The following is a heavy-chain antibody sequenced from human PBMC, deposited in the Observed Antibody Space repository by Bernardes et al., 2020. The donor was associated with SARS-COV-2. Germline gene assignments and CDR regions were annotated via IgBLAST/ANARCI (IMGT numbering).Heavy chain of an antibody. CDR3: AKDGAGSSWYSWAFDI. V-gene: IGHV3-23*01. CDR2: ISGSGGST. CDR1: GFTFSSYA. Sequence: GGSLSLSCSASGFTFSSYAMSWVRQAPGKGLEWVSSISGSGGSTSYADSVKGLFTISRDNSKNTLYLQMNSLRAEDTAVYYCAKDGAGSSWYSWAFDIWGQGTMVTVSS. J-gene: IGHJ3*02. D-gene: IGHD6-13*01.